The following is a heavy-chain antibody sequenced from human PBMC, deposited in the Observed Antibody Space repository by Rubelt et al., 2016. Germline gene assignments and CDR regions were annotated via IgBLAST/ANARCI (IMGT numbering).Heavy chain of an antibody. Sequence: QVQLVQSGAEVKKPGASVKVSCKASGYTFITYGISWVRQAPGQGLEWMGWISTFNGNTKYAQKHQGRVTMTTDTSTSTAYMELTNLRSDYTAVYYCSRGLETIIGYWGQGTLVTVSS. CDR1: GYTFITYG. CDR2: ISTFNGNT. CDR3: SRGLETIIGY. V-gene: IGHV1-18*01. J-gene: IGHJ4*02. D-gene: IGHD5-24*01.